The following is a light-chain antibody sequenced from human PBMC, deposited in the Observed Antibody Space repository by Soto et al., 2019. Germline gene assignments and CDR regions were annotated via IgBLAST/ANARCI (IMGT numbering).Light chain of an antibody. Sequence: EIVLTQSPGTLSLSPGERATLSCRASQSVSSNYLAWYQQKPGQAPWLLIYGASSRATDIPDRFSGSGSGTDFTLTISRLEPEDFAVYYCQQYGNLLWTFGQGTKVETK. CDR2: GAS. J-gene: IGKJ1*01. CDR3: QQYGNLLWT. CDR1: QSVSSNY. V-gene: IGKV3-20*01.